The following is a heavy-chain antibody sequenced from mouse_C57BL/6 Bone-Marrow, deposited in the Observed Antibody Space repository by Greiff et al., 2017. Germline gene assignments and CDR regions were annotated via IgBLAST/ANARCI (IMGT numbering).Heavy chain of an antibody. CDR3: ARGLYYYGSSYAMDY. Sequence: VVKPGASVKISCKASGYTFTDYYMNWVKQSHGKSLEWIGDINPNNGGTSYNQKFKGKATLTVDKSSSTAYMELRSLTSEDSAVYYCARGLYYYGSSYAMDYWGQGTSVTVSS. J-gene: IGHJ4*01. CDR2: INPNNGGT. CDR1: GYTFTDYY. V-gene: IGHV1-26*01. D-gene: IGHD1-1*01.